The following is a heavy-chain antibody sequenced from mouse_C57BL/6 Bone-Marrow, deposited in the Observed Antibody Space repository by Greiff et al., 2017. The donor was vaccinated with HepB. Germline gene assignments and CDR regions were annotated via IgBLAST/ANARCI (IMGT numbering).Heavy chain of an antibody. CDR2: IYPRSGNT. V-gene: IGHV1-81*01. Sequence: VMLVESGAELARPGASVKLSCKASGYTFTSYGISWVKQRTGQGLEWIGEIYPRSGNTYYNEKFKGKATLTADKSSSTAYMELRSLTSEDSAVYFCARIPHRRGYWGQGTSVTVSS. J-gene: IGHJ4*01. D-gene: IGHD5-1-1*01. CDR1: GYTFTSYG. CDR3: ARIPHRRGY.